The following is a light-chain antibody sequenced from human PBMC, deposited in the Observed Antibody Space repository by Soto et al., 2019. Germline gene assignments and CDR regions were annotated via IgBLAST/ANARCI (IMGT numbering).Light chain of an antibody. CDR1: QDISNY. V-gene: IGKV1-33*01. J-gene: IGKJ4*01. CDR2: DAS. CDR3: QQYDNLPLT. Sequence: DIQMTQSPSSLSASVGDRVTITCQASQDISNYLTWYQQKPGKAPKLLIYDASNLETGVPSRFSGSGSGTDFTFTISSLQPEDIATYNCQQYDNLPLTFGGGTKVEIK.